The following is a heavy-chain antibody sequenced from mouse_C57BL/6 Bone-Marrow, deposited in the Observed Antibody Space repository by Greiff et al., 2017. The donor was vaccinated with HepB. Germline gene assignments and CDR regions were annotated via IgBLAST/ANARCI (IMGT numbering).Heavy chain of an antibody. CDR2: IDPNSGGT. Sequence: VQLQQPGAELVKPGASVKLSCKASGYTFTSYWMHWVKQRPGRGLEWIGRIDPNSGGTKYNEKFKSKATLTVDKPSSTAYMQLSSLTSEDSAVYYCARRGLITTVVAENYAMDYWGQGTSVTVSS. J-gene: IGHJ4*01. D-gene: IGHD1-1*01. CDR1: GYTFTSYW. V-gene: IGHV1-72*01. CDR3: ARRGLITTVVAENYAMDY.